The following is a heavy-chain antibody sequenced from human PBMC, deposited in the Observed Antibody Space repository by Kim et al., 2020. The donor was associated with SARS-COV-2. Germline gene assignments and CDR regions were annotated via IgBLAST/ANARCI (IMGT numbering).Heavy chain of an antibody. D-gene: IGHD3-3*01. Sequence: GGSLRLSCEASGFTFGSYGMNWVRQAPGKGLEWVSSISSNSSYMYFADSVKGRFTISRDNAKNSLYLQMNSLRAEDTAVYYCARDRLSSWSDYYVNGMYVWGQETTGSVSP. CDR1: GFTFGSYG. J-gene: IGHJ6*01. CDR2: ISSNSSYM. V-gene: IGHV3-21*01. CDR3: ARDRLSSWSDYYVNGMYV.